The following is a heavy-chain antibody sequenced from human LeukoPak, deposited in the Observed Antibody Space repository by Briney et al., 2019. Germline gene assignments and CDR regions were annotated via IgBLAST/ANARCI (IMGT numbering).Heavy chain of an antibody. Sequence: SETLSLTCTVSGGSISSYYWSWIRQPPGKGLEWIGYIYYSGSTYYNPSLKSRVTISVDTSKNQFSLKLSSVTAADTAVYYCARWPYSGSSRFFDYWGQGTLVTVSS. CDR2: IYYSGST. D-gene: IGHD1-26*01. CDR3: ARWPYSGSSRFFDY. V-gene: IGHV4-59*04. J-gene: IGHJ4*02. CDR1: GGSISSYY.